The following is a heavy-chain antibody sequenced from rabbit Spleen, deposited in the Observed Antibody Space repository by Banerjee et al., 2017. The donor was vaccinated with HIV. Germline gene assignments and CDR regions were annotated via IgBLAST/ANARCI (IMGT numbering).Heavy chain of an antibody. J-gene: IGHJ4*01. CDR3: ARDLVAVIGWNFNL. D-gene: IGHD1-1*01. CDR2: MNTATGKP. V-gene: IGHV1S40*01. CDR1: GFSFSSSDY. Sequence: TLTCTASGFSFSSSDYMCWVRQAPGKGLEWIACMNTATGKPVYANWAKGRFAISKPSSTTVTLQMTSLTAADTATYFCARDLVAVIGWNFNLWGPGTLVTVS.